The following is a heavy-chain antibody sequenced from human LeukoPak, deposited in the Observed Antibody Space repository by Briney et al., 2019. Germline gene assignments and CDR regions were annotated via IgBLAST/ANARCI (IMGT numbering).Heavy chain of an antibody. Sequence: SETLSLTCTVSGGSISSSSYYWGWIRQPPGKGLEWLGSIYYSGSTYSNPSLKSRVTISVDTSKNQFSLKLSSVTAADTAVYYCARRVYDFWSGYSYYFDYWGQGTLVTVSS. CDR3: ARRVYDFWSGYSYYFDY. CDR2: IYYSGST. D-gene: IGHD3-3*01. V-gene: IGHV4-39*01. J-gene: IGHJ4*02. CDR1: GGSISSSSYY.